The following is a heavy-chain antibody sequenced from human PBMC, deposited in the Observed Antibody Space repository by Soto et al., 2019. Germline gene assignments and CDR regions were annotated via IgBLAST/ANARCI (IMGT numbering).Heavy chain of an antibody. Sequence: SLRLSFAASGFTFDDYAMHWVLQAPLKVLDWVSGISWNSGSIGYADSVKVRFTISRDNAKNSMYLQMNSLRAEDTALYYCAKPRSPYSGSYPGAFDIWGQGTMVTVSS. CDR1: GFTFDDYA. CDR2: ISWNSGSI. CDR3: AKPRSPYSGSYPGAFDI. D-gene: IGHD1-26*01. V-gene: IGHV3-9*01. J-gene: IGHJ3*02.